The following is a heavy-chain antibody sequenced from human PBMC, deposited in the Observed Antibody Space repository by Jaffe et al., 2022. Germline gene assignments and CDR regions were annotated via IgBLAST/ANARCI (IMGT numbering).Heavy chain of an antibody. CDR1: GFTFSSYS. CDR3: ARLGGSGSLGEYYYYMDV. CDR2: ISSSSSYI. J-gene: IGHJ6*03. V-gene: IGHV3-21*01. D-gene: IGHD3-10*01. Sequence: EVQLVESGGGLVKPGGSLRLSCAASGFTFSSYSMNWVRQAPGKGLEWVSSISSSSSYIYYADSVKGRFTISRDNAKNSLYLQMNSLRAEDTAVYYCARLGGSGSLGEYYYYMDVWGKGTTVTVSS.